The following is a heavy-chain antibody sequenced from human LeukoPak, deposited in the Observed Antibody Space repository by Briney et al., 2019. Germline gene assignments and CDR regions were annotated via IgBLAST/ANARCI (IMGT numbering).Heavy chain of an antibody. CDR3: ARGPPVLRFLEWFPKTKYYYMDV. J-gene: IGHJ6*03. CDR1: GGSISSSSYY. V-gene: IGHV4-39*07. Sequence: PSETLSLTCTVSGGSISSSSYYWGWIRQPPGKGLEWIGEINHSGSTNYNPSLKSRVTISVDTSKNQFSLKLSSVTAADTAVYYCARGPPVLRFLEWFPKTKYYYMDVWGKGTTVTVSS. CDR2: INHSGST. D-gene: IGHD3-3*01.